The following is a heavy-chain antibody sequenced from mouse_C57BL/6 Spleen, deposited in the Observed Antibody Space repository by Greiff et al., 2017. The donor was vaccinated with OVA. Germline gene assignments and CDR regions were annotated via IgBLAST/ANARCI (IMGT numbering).Heavy chain of an antibody. D-gene: IGHD2-12*01. Sequence: EVMLVESGGGLVKPGGSLKLSCAASGFTFSDYGMHWVRQAPEKGLEWVAYISSGSSTIYYADTVKGRFTISRDNAKNTLFLQMTSLRSEDTAMYYCARRRRGSLYAMDYWGQGTSVTVSS. CDR1: GFTFSDYG. J-gene: IGHJ4*01. CDR2: ISSGSSTI. CDR3: ARRRRGSLYAMDY. V-gene: IGHV5-17*01.